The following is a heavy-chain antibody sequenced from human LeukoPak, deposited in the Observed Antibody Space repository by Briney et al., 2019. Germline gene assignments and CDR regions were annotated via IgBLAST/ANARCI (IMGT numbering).Heavy chain of an antibody. D-gene: IGHD3-22*01. CDR3: AREGYYDSSGYLYYFDY. J-gene: IGHJ4*02. CDR1: GFTFSSYG. Sequence: GGSLRLSCAASGFTFSSYGMHWVRQAPGKGLEWVAVIWYDGSNKYYADSVKGRFTISRDNSKNTLYLQMNSLRAEDTAVYYCAREGYYDSSGYLYYFDYWGQGTLVTVSS. CDR2: IWYDGSNK. V-gene: IGHV3-33*01.